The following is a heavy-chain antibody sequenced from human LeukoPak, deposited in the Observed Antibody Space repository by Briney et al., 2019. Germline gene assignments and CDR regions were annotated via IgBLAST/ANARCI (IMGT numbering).Heavy chain of an antibody. CDR1: GYSFTNYW. V-gene: IGHV5-51*01. D-gene: IGHD5-18*01. CDR3: ARSSSSLNPLWFFDY. Sequence: GESLKISCKSFGYSFTNYWIGWVRQMPGKDLEWLGIIYPGDSDIRYNPSLQGQVTISVDKSISTAYLQWSSLKASDTAMYYCARSSSSLNPLWFFDYWGQGTLVTVSS. CDR2: IYPGDSDI. J-gene: IGHJ4*02.